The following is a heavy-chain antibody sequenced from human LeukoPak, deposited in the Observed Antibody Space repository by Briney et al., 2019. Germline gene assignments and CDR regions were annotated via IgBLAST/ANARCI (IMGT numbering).Heavy chain of an antibody. D-gene: IGHD4-17*01. V-gene: IGHV3-7*01. Sequence: PGGSLRLSCAASGFTVSSNYMSWVRQAPGKGLEWVANIKQDGSEKYYVDSVKGRFTISRDNAKNSLYLQMNSLRAEDTAVYYCARVWRSLGLNDYGDLASFDYWGQGTLVTVSS. CDR3: ARVWRSLGLNDYGDLASFDY. J-gene: IGHJ4*02. CDR2: IKQDGSEK. CDR1: GFTVSSNY.